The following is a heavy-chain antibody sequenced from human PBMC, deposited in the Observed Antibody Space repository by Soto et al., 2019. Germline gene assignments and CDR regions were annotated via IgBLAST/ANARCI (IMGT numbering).Heavy chain of an antibody. V-gene: IGHV4-39*01. D-gene: IGHD5-12*01. CDR3: ARHAGGSGYDRGVGY. J-gene: IGHJ4*02. CDR2: IYYSGST. CDR1: GGSISSSSYY. Sequence: QLQLQESGPGLVKPSETLSLTCTVSGGSISSSSYYWGWIRQPPGKGLEWIGSIYYSGSTYYNPSLKSRVTISVDTSKNQFSLKLSSVTAADTAVYYCARHAGGSGYDRGVGYWGQGTLVTVSS.